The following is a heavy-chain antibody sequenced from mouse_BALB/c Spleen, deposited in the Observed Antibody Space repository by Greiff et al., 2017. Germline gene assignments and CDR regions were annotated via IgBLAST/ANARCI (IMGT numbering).Heavy chain of an antibody. CDR3: ARGRRGAMDY. V-gene: IGHV5-6-5*01. CDR1: GFTFSSYA. CDR2: ISSGGST. J-gene: IGHJ4*01. Sequence: EVQLVESGGGLVKPGGSLKLSCAASGFTFSSYAMSWVRQTPEKRLEWVASISSGGSTYYPDSVKGRFTISRDNARNILYLQMSSLRSEDTAMYYCARGRRGAMDYWGQGTSVTVPS.